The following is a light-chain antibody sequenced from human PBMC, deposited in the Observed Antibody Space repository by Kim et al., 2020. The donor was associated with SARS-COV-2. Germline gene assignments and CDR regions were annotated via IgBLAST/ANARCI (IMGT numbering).Light chain of an antibody. J-gene: IGLJ2*01. Sequence: SYELTQPPSVSVAPGETASITCGGNNIGRKSVHWYRQKPGQAPALVIYYDSDRPSGIPERLSGSNSGNTATLTISRVEAGDEADYSCQVWDSSSDHVVFG. V-gene: IGLV3-21*04. CDR3: QVWDSSSDHVV. CDR1: NIGRKS. CDR2: YDS.